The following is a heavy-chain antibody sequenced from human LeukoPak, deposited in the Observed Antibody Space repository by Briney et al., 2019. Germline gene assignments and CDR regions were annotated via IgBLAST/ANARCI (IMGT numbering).Heavy chain of an antibody. Sequence: GGSLRLSCAASGFTVSSNYMSWVRQAPGKGLEWVSVIYSGGSTYYADSVKGRFTISRDNSKNTLYLQMNSLRAEDTAVYYCAKVVGLGYSSGWYDYWGQGTLVTVSS. CDR3: AKVVGLGYSSGWYDY. J-gene: IGHJ4*02. CDR1: GFTVSSNY. V-gene: IGHV3-53*01. D-gene: IGHD6-19*01. CDR2: IYSGGST.